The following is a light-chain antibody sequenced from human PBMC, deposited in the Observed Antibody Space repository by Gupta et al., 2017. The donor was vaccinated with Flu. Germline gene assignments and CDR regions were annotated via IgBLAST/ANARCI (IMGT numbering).Light chain of an antibody. CDR3: SSYTTSGSVV. J-gene: IGLJ2*01. Sequence: ITTSCIGSCSDVGGYTYVSLYHQYPGKAPKLIIYEVTNRPAGVSHRFSGSKSGVTASLTISGLQADDEGDYYCSSYTTSGSVVFGGGTKVTVL. CDR1: CSDVGGYTY. V-gene: IGLV2-14*01. CDR2: EVT.